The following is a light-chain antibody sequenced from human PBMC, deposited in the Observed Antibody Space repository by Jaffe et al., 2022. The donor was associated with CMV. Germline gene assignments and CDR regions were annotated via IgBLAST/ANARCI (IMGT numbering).Light chain of an antibody. CDR3: QHQGSFLLT. J-gene: IGKJ4*01. CDR2: GAS. CDR1: QSVSSSY. Sequence: EIVLTQSPGTLSLFPGERATLSCRASQSVSSSYLAWYQQKPGQAPRLLIYGASSRATGIPDRFSGSGSGTDFTLTISRLEPEDFAVYICQHQGSFLLTFGGGTKVEI. V-gene: IGKV3-20*01.